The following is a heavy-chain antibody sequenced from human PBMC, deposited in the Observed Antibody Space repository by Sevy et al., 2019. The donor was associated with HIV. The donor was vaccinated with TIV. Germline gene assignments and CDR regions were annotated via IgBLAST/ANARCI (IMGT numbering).Heavy chain of an antibody. D-gene: IGHD2-8*01. J-gene: IGHJ4*02. CDR3: ARDPRMYGDYLLAYFDY. V-gene: IGHV3-7*01. CDR2: IKRDGSDK. CDR1: GFTFSDYW. Sequence: GGSLRLSCAASGFTFSDYWMSWVRQAPGKGLEWVANIKRDGSDKYYVDSVKGRFTISRDNSRNTLFLQMDSLRAEDTAVYYCARDPRMYGDYLLAYFDYWGQGTLVTVSS.